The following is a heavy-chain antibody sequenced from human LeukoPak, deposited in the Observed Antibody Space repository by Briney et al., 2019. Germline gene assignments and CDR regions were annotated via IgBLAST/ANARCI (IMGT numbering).Heavy chain of an antibody. CDR3: ARDKQPGDQ. CDR2: IYYSGST. CDR1: GGSISSSSYY. D-gene: IGHD6-13*01. Sequence: SETLSLTCTVSGGSISSSSYYWGWIRQPPGRGLGWIGSIYYSGSTHYNPSLKSRVTVSVDTSKNQFSLRLSSVTAADTAVYYCARDKQPGDQWGQGTLVTVSS. J-gene: IGHJ5*02. V-gene: IGHV4-39*07.